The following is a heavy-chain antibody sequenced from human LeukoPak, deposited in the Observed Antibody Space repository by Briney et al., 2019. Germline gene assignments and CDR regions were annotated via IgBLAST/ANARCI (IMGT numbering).Heavy chain of an antibody. D-gene: IGHD6-13*01. CDR1: GGSISSYY. J-gene: IGHJ4*02. Sequence: SETLSLTCTVSGGSISSYYWSWIRQPAGKGLEWIGRIYTSGSTNYNPSLKSRVTISVDTSKNQFSLKLSSVTAADTAVYYCATYSSSWRSFDYWGQGTLVTVSS. CDR3: ATYSSSWRSFDY. CDR2: IYTSGST. V-gene: IGHV4-4*07.